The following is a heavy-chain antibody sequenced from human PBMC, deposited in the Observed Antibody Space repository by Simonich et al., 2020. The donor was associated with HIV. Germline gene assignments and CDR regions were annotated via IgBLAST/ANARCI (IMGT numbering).Heavy chain of an antibody. V-gene: IGHV4-38-2*02. CDR3: TRDGNVWDRVY. J-gene: IGHJ4*02. Sequence: QVQLQESGPGLVKPSETLSLTCAVSGYSISSGYYWGWIRQPPGKGLEWIGSIYHSGSTYYNPSLKSRVTISVDTSKNQFSLKVSSVTAADTAMYYCTRDGNVWDRVYWGQGTLVTVSS. CDR1: GYSISSGYY. CDR2: IYHSGST. D-gene: IGHD1-26*01.